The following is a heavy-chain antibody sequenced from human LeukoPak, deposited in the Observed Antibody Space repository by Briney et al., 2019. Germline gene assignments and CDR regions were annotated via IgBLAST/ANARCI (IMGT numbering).Heavy chain of an antibody. CDR2: FDPEDGET. V-gene: IGHV1-24*01. CDR1: GYTLTELS. D-gene: IGHD5-18*01. J-gene: IGHJ4*02. Sequence: ASVKVSCKVSGYTLTELSMHWVRQAPGKGLEWMGGFDPEDGETIYAQKFQGRVTTTEDTSTDTAYMELSSLRSEDTAVYYCARGRVGYSYGSPHLDYWGQGTLVTVSS. CDR3: ARGRVGYSYGSPHLDY.